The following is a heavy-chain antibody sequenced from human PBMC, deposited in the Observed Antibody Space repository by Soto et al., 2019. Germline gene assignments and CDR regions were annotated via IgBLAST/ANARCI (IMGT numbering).Heavy chain of an antibody. CDR1: GFTFSSYG. V-gene: IGHV3-30*18. Sequence: GGSLRLSCAASGFTFSSYGMHWVRQAPGKGLEWVAVISYDGSNKYYADSVKGRFTISRDNSKNTLYLQMNSPRAEDTAVYYCAKKKDSDILTGYYNYYGMDVWGQGTTVTVSS. CDR2: ISYDGSNK. J-gene: IGHJ6*02. D-gene: IGHD3-9*01. CDR3: AKKKDSDILTGYYNYYGMDV.